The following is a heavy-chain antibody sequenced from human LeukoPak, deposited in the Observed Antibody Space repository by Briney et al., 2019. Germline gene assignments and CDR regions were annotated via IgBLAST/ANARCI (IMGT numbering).Heavy chain of an antibody. CDR1: GYTFTGYY. D-gene: IGHD1-26*01. CDR3: AGEEGATTKRIYYFDY. V-gene: IGHV1-2*02. J-gene: IGHJ4*02. Sequence: ASVKVSCKASGYTFTGYYMHWVRQAPGQGLEWMGWINPNSGGTNYAQKFQGRVTMTRDTSISTAYMELSRLRSDDTAVYYCAGEEGATTKRIYYFDYWGQGTLVTVSS. CDR2: INPNSGGT.